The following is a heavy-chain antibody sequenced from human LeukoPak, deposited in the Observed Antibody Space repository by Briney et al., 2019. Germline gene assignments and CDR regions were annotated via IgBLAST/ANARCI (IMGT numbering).Heavy chain of an antibody. CDR3: ARVPRITMVRGVIMAYYFDY. CDR2: ISSSSSYT. V-gene: IGHV3-11*05. CDR1: GFTFSDYY. J-gene: IGHJ4*02. Sequence: PGGSLRLSCAASGFTFSDYYMSWIHQAPGKGLEWVSYISSSSSYTNYADSVKGRFTISRDNAKNSLYLQMNSLRAEDTAVYYCARVPRITMVRGVIMAYYFDYWGQGTPVTVSS. D-gene: IGHD3-10*01.